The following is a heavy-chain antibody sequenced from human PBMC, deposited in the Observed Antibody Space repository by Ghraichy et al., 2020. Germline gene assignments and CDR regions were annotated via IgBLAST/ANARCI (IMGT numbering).Heavy chain of an antibody. CDR1: GGSFSGYY. CDR2: IIHSGST. CDR3: ARGRYCSGGSCPKRGRGLDY. V-gene: IGHV4-34*01. Sequence: SETLSLTCAVSGGSFSGYYWSWIRQRPGTGLEWIGEIIHSGSTNYNPSLKSRVTISVDTSKTQFSLKLSFVTAADTAVYYCARGRYCSGGSCPKRGRGLDYWGQGTLVTVSS. J-gene: IGHJ4*02. D-gene: IGHD2-15*01.